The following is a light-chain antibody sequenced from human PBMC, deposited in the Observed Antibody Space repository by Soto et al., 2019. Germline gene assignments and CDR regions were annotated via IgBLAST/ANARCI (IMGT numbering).Light chain of an antibody. Sequence: EIVVTQSPATRSLSPGQRATLSCRASRSVTTSLAWYQQKPGQAPRLLIYATSNRATGIPARFSGSVSETDFTLTISSLEPEDSAVYYCQQRNNWPPGYTFGQGTKLEIK. CDR3: QQRNNWPPGYT. CDR2: ATS. J-gene: IGKJ2*01. V-gene: IGKV3-11*01. CDR1: RSVTTS.